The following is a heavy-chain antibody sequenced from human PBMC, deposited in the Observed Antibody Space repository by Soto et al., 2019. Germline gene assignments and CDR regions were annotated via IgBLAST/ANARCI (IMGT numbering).Heavy chain of an antibody. CDR3: ARGYGDYIGDSEYFQH. D-gene: IGHD4-17*01. CDR2: IYYTGNT. Sequence: QVQLQESGPGLVKPSEALSLTCTVSNGSMKNYYWSWIRQPPGKGLELIGYIYYTGNTNYNPSLKTRVTSSVDTSKNQFSLKLTSVTAADTAVYYCARGYGDYIGDSEYFQHWGQGTQVIVSS. V-gene: IGHV4-59*01. CDR1: NGSMKNYY. J-gene: IGHJ1*01.